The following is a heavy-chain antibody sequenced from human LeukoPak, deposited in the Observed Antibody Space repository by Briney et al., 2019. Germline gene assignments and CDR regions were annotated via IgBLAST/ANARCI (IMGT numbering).Heavy chain of an antibody. J-gene: IGHJ4*02. CDR1: GYTFTSYG. Sequence: ASVTVSCKASGYTFTSYGISWVRQAPGQGLEWMGWISAYNGNTNYAQKLQGRVTMTTDTSTSTAYMELRSLRSDDTAVYYCARAEMVRGVFDYWGQGTLVTVSS. D-gene: IGHD3-10*01. CDR2: ISAYNGNT. CDR3: ARAEMVRGVFDY. V-gene: IGHV1-18*01.